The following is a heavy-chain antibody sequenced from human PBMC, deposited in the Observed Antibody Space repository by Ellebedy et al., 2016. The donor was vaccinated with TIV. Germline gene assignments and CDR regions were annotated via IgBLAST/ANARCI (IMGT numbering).Heavy chain of an antibody. CDR2: ISSSSSTI. V-gene: IGHV3-48*02. CDR1: GFTFSSYS. CDR3: ARRSIMTTVTTGVYYYYGMDV. J-gene: IGHJ6*02. D-gene: IGHD4-17*01. Sequence: GESLKISCAASGFTFSSYSMNWVRQAPGKGLEWVSYISSSSSTIYYADSVKGRFTIPRDNAKNSLYLQMNSLRDEDTAVYYCARRSIMTTVTTGVYYYYGMDVWGQGTTVTVSS.